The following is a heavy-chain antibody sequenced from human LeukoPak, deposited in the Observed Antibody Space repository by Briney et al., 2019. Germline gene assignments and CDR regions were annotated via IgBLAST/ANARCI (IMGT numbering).Heavy chain of an antibody. CDR3: ARNKWGDYTGSDY. CDR2: IYSGGRT. V-gene: IGHV3-53*01. D-gene: IGHD4-17*01. Sequence: PGGSLRLSCAASGFILSQYGFNWVRQAPGKGLEWVSVIYSGGRTYYADSVKGRFTISRDNSKNTLYLQMNSLRAEDTAVYYCARNKWGDYTGSDYWGQGTLVTVSS. J-gene: IGHJ4*02. CDR1: GFILSQYG.